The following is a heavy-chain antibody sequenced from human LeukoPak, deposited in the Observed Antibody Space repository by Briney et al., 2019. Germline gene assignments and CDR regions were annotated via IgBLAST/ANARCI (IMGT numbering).Heavy chain of an antibody. CDR3: ARKSITGTTTGHFDC. CDR1: GFTFSNYA. D-gene: IGHD1-7*01. J-gene: IGHJ4*02. V-gene: IGHV3-30-3*01. CDR2: ISYDGSGQ. Sequence: PGGSLRLSCAASGFTFSNYAIHWVRQAPGKGLDWVALISYDGSGQYYADSVKGRFTISRDSSTLYLQMNNLRTEDTAVYYCARKSITGTTTGHFDCWGQGTLVTVSS.